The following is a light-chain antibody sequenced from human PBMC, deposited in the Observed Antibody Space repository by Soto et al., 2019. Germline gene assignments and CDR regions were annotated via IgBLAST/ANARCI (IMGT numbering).Light chain of an antibody. CDR1: QSVSSSY. Sequence: EIVLTQSPGTLSLSPGERATLSCRASQSVSSSYLAWYQQKPGQAPRLLIYGASSRATGIPDRFSGSGSGTDFTLTISRVEPEDFAVYYCQQYGSSPPYTFGQGTKLEIK. CDR2: GAS. V-gene: IGKV3-20*01. J-gene: IGKJ2*01. CDR3: QQYGSSPPYT.